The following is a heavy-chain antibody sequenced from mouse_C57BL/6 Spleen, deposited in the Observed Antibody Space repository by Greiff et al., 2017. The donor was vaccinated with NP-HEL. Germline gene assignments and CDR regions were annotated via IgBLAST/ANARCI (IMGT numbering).Heavy chain of an antibody. V-gene: IGHV1-81*01. CDR1: GYTFTSYG. CDR3: AREGGGDAMDY. CDR2: IYPRSGNT. J-gene: IGHJ4*01. Sequence: QVQLQQSGAELARPGASVKLSCKASGYTFTSYGISWVKQRTGQGLEWIGEIYPRSGNTYYNEKFKGKATLTADKSASTAYMELRSLTTEASAVYFCAREGGGDAMDYWGQGTSVTVSS.